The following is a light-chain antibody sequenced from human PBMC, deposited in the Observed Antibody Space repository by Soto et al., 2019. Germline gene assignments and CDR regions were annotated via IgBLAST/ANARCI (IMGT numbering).Light chain of an antibody. CDR3: QQFSSYPLT. Sequence: DIVMTQSPDSLAVSLGERATLSCRASQSVSTYLAWYQQKPGQAPRLLIYDASSRATGIPDRFSGGGSGTDFTLTISRLEPEDFAVYYCQQFSSYPLTFGGGTKVDIK. V-gene: IGKV3-20*01. J-gene: IGKJ4*01. CDR1: QSVSTY. CDR2: DAS.